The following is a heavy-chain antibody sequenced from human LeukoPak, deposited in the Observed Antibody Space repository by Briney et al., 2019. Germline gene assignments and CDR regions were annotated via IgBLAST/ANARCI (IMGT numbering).Heavy chain of an antibody. D-gene: IGHD3-22*01. J-gene: IGHJ4*02. CDR3: ATGTYYYDSSGYNRFDY. V-gene: IGHV3-33*01. CDR2: IWYDGSNK. CDR1: GFTFSSYG. Sequence: GGSLRLSCAASGFTFSSYGMHWVRQAPDKGLEWVAVIWYDGSNKYYADSVKGRFTISRDNSKNTLYLQMNSLRAEDTAVYYCATGTYYYDSSGYNRFDYWGQGTLVTVSS.